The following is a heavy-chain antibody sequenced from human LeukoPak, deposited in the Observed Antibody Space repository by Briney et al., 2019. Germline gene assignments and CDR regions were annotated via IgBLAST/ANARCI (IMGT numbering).Heavy chain of an antibody. CDR1: GYTFTSYG. D-gene: IGHD3-3*01. CDR3: ARGDYDFWSRLTGSSNNWFDP. V-gene: IGHV1-18*01. J-gene: IGHJ5*02. CDR2: ISAYNGST. Sequence: GASVKVSCKASGYTFTSYGISWVRQAPGQGLEWMGWISAYNGSTNYAQKLQGRVTMTTDTSTSTAYMELRSLRSDNTAVYYCARGDYDFWSRLTGSSNNWFDPWGQGTLVTVSS.